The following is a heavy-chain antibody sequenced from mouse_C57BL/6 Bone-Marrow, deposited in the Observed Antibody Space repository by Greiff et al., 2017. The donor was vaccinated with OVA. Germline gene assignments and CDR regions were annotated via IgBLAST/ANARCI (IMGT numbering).Heavy chain of an antibody. CDR3: ARVLLGYFDV. J-gene: IGHJ1*03. Sequence: EVKLMESGGGLVQSGRSLRLSCATSGFTFSDFYMEWVRQAPGKGLEWIAASRNKANDYTTEYSASVKGRFIVSRDTSQSILYLQMNALRAEDTAIYYCARVLLGYFDVWGTGTTVTVSS. CDR1: GFTFSDFY. CDR2: SRNKANDYTT. V-gene: IGHV7-1*01. D-gene: IGHD2-10*01.